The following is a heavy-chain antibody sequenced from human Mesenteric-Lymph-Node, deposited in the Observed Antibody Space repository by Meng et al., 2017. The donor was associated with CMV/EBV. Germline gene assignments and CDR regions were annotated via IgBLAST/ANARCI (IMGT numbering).Heavy chain of an antibody. J-gene: IGHJ4*02. CDR2: IKQDGSEK. V-gene: IGHV3-7*01. CDR3: ARDVPTSGSYYIEFDY. D-gene: IGHD1-26*01. CDR1: GFTFSSYW. Sequence: GESLKISCAASGFTFSSYWMSWVRQAPGKGLEWVANIKQDGSEKYYVDSVKGRFTISRDNAKNSLYLQMNSLRAEDTAVYYCARDVPTSGSYYIEFDYWGQGTLVTVSS.